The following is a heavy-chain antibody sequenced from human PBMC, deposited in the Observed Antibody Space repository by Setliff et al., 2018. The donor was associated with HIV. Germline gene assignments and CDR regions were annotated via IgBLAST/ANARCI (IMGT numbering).Heavy chain of an antibody. Sequence: PGESLKISCKGSGYTFISYWIAWVRQMPGKGLEWMGIIYPGDSDTRYSPSFQGQVTISADKSISTAYLQWSSLKASDTAMYYCARKKYYGSGSPADYYYYNMDVWGQGTTVTVSS. J-gene: IGHJ6*02. D-gene: IGHD3-10*01. CDR3: ARKKYYGSGSPADYYYYNMDV. CDR1: GYTFISYW. V-gene: IGHV5-51*01. CDR2: IYPGDSDT.